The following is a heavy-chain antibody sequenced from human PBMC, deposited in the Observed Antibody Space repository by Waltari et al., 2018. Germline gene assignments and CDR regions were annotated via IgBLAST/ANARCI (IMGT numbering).Heavy chain of an antibody. CDR1: GFTFSSYA. CDR3: ARVFLRFLETKHAFDI. V-gene: IGHV3-30-3*01. CDR2: ISYDGSNK. Sequence: QVQLVESGGGVVQPGRSLRLSCAASGFTFSSYAMHWVRQAPGKGLEWVAVISYDGSNKYYADSVKGRFTISRDNSKNTLYLQMNSLRAEDTAVYYCARVFLRFLETKHAFDIWGQGTMVTVSS. J-gene: IGHJ3*02. D-gene: IGHD3-3*01.